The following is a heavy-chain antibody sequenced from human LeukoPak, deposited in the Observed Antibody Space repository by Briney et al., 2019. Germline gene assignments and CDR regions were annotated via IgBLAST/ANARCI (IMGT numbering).Heavy chain of an antibody. CDR1: GYTFTSYG. CDR3: ARGRRTNYYFDY. J-gene: IGHJ4*02. V-gene: IGHV1-18*01. CDR2: ISAYNGNT. Sequence: ASVKVSCKASGYTFTSYGISWVRQAPGQGLEWMGWISAYNGNTNYAQKLQGRVTMTRDTSITTAYMELSRLISDDTAVYYCARGRRTNYYFDYWGQGTLVTVSS.